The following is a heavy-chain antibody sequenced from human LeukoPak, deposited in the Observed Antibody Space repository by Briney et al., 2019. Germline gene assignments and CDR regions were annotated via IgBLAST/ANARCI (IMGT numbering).Heavy chain of an antibody. Sequence: ASVKVSCKASGYTFTGYYMYWVRQAPGQGLEWMGWINPNSGGTNYAQKFQGRVTMTRDTSISTAYMELSRLRSDDTAVYYCARDRSSWGSNWFDPWGQGTLVTVSS. CDR2: INPNSGGT. V-gene: IGHV1-2*02. CDR1: GYTFTGYY. D-gene: IGHD6-13*01. J-gene: IGHJ5*02. CDR3: ARDRSSWGSNWFDP.